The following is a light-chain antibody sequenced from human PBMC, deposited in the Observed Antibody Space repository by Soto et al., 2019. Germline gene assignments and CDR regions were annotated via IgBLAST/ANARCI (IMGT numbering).Light chain of an antibody. CDR2: DAS. CDR3: QQYDNFPPIT. CDR1: QDISNH. J-gene: IGKJ5*01. Sequence: DIQMTQSPSSVSASVGDRVTITFQASQDISNHLNWYQQRPGKAPELLMFDASNLEPGVPSRFSGSGSGTDFTLTISSLQPEDVATYFCQQYDNFPPITFGQGTRLEI. V-gene: IGKV1-33*01.